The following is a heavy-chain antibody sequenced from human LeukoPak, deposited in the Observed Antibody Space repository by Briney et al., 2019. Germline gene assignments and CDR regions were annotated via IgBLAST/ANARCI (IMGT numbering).Heavy chain of an antibody. J-gene: IGHJ6*02. Sequence: ASVKVSCKASGYTFTSYYIHWVRQAPGQGLEWMGIINPSGSSTSYAQKFQGRVTMTRDTSTSTVYMELSSLRSEDTAAYYCARAVTMVRGVRRYGMDVWGQGTTVTVSS. D-gene: IGHD3-10*01. CDR3: ARAVTMVRGVRRYGMDV. V-gene: IGHV1-46*01. CDR2: INPSGSST. CDR1: GYTFTSYY.